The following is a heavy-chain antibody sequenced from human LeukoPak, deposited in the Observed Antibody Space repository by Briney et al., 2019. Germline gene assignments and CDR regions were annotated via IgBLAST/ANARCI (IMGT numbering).Heavy chain of an antibody. D-gene: IGHD3-22*01. J-gene: IGHJ3*02. V-gene: IGHV3-7*05. CDR2: VKPDGSEE. CDR3: ARDQGDNYYDSSGYGDAFDI. Sequence: GGSLRLSCAASGFTFSTYWMSWVRQAPGKGLEWVANVKPDGSEEYYVDSVKGRFTASRDNAKNSLYLQMNSLRAEDTAVYYCARDQGDNYYDSSGYGDAFDIWGQGTMVTVSS. CDR1: GFTFSTYW.